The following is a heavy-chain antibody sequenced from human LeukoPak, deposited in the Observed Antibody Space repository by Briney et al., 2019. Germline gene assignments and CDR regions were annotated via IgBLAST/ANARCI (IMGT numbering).Heavy chain of an antibody. V-gene: IGHV1-18*01. J-gene: IGHJ6*02. CDR2: IITYNGNT. CDR1: GGTFSSYA. D-gene: IGHD2-2*01. Sequence: GASVKVSCKASGGTFSSYAISWVRQAPGQGLEWMGGIITYNGNTNYAQKVQDRVTMTTDTSTSTAYMELRSLTSDDTAVYYCARRDCSSSSCHYYYYYMDVWGQGTTVTVSS. CDR3: ARRDCSSSSCHYYYYYMDV.